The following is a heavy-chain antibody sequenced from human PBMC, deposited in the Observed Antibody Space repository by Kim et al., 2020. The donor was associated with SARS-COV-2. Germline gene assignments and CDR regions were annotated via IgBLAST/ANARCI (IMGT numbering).Heavy chain of an antibody. V-gene: IGHV4-39*01. CDR1: GGSFSCGDCF. D-gene: IGHD6-25*01. CDR2: IFYNGGNT. Sequence: SETLSLTCTVSGGSFSCGDCFWAWIRQPPGKGLEWIGTIFYNGGNTYHNPSLKSRIAIPVDTSKKQFSLRLSSVTAADTAIYYCARRRPAANPHYFDYWGQGVLVTGSS. CDR3: ARRRPAANPHYFDY. J-gene: IGHJ4*02.